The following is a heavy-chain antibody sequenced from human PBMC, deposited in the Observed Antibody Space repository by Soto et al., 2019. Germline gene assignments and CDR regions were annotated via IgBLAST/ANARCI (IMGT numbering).Heavy chain of an antibody. Sequence: AASVKVSCKASGYSFTNNDVSWVRQATGQGLEWMGWMNPGSGDTGYAQKFQGRVTMTRDISIATAYMELSSLRSDDTAIYYCARMETSGSLNCFDPWGQGTLVTVSS. D-gene: IGHD3-10*01. J-gene: IGHJ5*02. CDR2: MNPGSGDT. CDR3: ARMETSGSLNCFDP. V-gene: IGHV1-8*01. CDR1: GYSFTNND.